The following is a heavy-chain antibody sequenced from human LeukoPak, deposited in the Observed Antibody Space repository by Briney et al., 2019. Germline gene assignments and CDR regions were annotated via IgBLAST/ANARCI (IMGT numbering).Heavy chain of an antibody. Sequence: GASVKVSCKASGGTFSSYAISWVRQAPGQGLEWMGGIIPIFGTANYAQKFQDRVTITADESTSTAYMELSSLRSEDTAVYYCARDLWEDSKGRKRGWDYWGQGTLVTVSS. D-gene: IGHD4-11*01. J-gene: IGHJ4*02. CDR2: IIPIFGTA. CDR1: GGTFSSYA. CDR3: ARDLWEDSKGRKRGWDY. V-gene: IGHV1-69*13.